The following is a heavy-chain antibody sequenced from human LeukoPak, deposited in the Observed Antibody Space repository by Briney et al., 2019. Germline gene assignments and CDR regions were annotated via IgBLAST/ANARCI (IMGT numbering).Heavy chain of an antibody. CDR1: GGTFSTYA. V-gene: IGHV1-69*13. CDR3: ARTGATRDAFDI. D-gene: IGHD1-26*01. Sequence: GASVKVSCKASGGTFSTYAISWVRQAPGQGLEWMGGILPIFGTPNYAQKFQGRVTITADESTSTAYMELSSLRSEDTAVYYCARTGATRDAFDIWGQGTMVTVSS. J-gene: IGHJ3*02. CDR2: ILPIFGTP.